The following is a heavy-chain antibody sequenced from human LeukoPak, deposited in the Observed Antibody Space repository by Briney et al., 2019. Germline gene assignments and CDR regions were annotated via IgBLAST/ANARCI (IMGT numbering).Heavy chain of an antibody. CDR3: AKEVAGLVGEIDY. J-gene: IGHJ4*02. V-gene: IGHV3-7*01. CDR1: GFTFSLYW. D-gene: IGHD3-16*01. Sequence: GGSLRLSCAASGFTFSLYWMTWVRQAPAKGLEWVANINQDGSEEHYVESVRGRFTISRDNAKNSLYLQMNSLRGEDTDLYYCAKEVAGLVGEIDYWGKGTLVTVSS. CDR2: INQDGSEE.